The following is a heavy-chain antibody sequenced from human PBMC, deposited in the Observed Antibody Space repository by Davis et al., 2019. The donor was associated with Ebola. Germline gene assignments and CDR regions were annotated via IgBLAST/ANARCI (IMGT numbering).Heavy chain of an antibody. D-gene: IGHD3-16*01. J-gene: IGHJ6*02. CDR3: AKDMGYVYYGMDV. CDR1: GFTFDDYA. V-gene: IGHV3-9*01. Sequence: SLKISCAASGFTFDDYAMHWVRQAPGKGLEWVSGISWNSGSIGYADSVKGRFTISRDNAKNSLYLQMNSLRAEDTALYYCAKDMGYVYYGMDVWGQGTMVTVSS. CDR2: ISWNSGSI.